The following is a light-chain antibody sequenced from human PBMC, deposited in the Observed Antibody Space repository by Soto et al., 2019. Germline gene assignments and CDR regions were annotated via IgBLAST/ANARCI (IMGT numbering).Light chain of an antibody. CDR1: QSVTNSY. CDR2: GAS. V-gene: IGKV3-15*01. J-gene: IGKJ4*01. Sequence: EIVMTQSPVTLSVSPGERATLSCRASQSVTNSYLAWYQQKPGQAPRLFIFGASTRAAGIPARFSGSGSGTEFTLTISSLQSEDFAVYYCQQYSNWPLTFGGGTKVDIK. CDR3: QQYSNWPLT.